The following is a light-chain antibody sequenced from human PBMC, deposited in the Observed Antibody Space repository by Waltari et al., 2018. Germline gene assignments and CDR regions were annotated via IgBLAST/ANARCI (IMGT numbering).Light chain of an antibody. V-gene: IGLV2-14*01. J-gene: IGLJ2*01. CDR3: SSYTSSSTVV. CDR2: DVS. Sequence: QSALTQPASVSGSPGQSITIPCTGTRGDVGGYNYVSWYQQHPGKAPKLMIYDVSTRPSGVSNRFSGSQSGNTASLTISGLQAEDEADYYCSSYTSSSTVVFGGGTKLTVL. CDR1: RGDVGGYNY.